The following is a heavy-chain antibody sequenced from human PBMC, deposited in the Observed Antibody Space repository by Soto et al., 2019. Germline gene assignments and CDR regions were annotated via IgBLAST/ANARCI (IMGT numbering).Heavy chain of an antibody. CDR3: ARQASY. CDR1: GVSISDTSYY. J-gene: IGHJ4*02. V-gene: IGHV4-39*01. CDR2: VYFNGKT. Sequence: QLQLQESGPGLVKPSETLSLTCNVSGVSISDTSYYWGWIRQPPGKGLEWIGTVYFNGKTFYNPSLKSRTTISVGKSKNQVPLRLTSGTGAGQAGYYCARQASYWGQGTLVAVSS.